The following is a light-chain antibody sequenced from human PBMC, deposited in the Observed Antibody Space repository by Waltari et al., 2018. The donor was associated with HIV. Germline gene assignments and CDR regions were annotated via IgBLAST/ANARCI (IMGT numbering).Light chain of an antibody. J-gene: IGLJ2*01. V-gene: IGLV2-11*01. CDR3: CSYAGDCTFVL. CDR1: SSDVGGYKY. Sequence: QSALNQPRSVSGSPGQSVTISCTGTSSDVGGYKYISWYHQHPGKAPRLMIYGVSKWPAGIPDRLSGYKSGITASLTISRLQAEDEADEYCCSYAGDCTFVLFGGGTKLTVL. CDR2: GVS.